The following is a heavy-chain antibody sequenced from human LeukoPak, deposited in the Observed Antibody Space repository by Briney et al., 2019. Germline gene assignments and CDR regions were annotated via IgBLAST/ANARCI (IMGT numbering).Heavy chain of an antibody. J-gene: IGHJ6*02. V-gene: IGHV1-2*02. D-gene: IGHD6-13*01. CDR3: ARDNGQLVRPDRDWNSYYYGMDV. CDR1: GYTFTGYY. Sequence: ASVKVSCKASGYTFTGYYMHWVRQAPGQGLEWMGWINPNSGGTNYAQKFQGRVTMTRDTSISTAYMELSRLRSDHTAVYYCARDNGQLVRPDRDWNSYYYGMDVWGQGTTVTVSS. CDR2: INPNSGGT.